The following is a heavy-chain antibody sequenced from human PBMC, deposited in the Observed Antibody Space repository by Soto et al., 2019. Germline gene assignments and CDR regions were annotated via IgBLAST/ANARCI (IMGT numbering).Heavy chain of an antibody. V-gene: IGHV3-7*01. CDR3: ATDPMGYYYYDGMDV. CDR2: IKQDGSEK. Sequence: EVQLVESGGGLVQPGGSLRLSCAASGFTFSNYWMSWVRQTPGKGLEWVANIKQDGSEKEYVDSVKGRFIVSRDNAKKSLFLQMNSLRAEDTAVYYCATDPMGYYYYDGMDVWGQGTTVTVSS. CDR1: GFTFSNYW. D-gene: IGHD3-10*01. J-gene: IGHJ6*02.